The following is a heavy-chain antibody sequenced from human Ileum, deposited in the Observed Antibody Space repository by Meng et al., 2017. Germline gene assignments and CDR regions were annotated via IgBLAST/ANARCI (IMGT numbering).Heavy chain of an antibody. V-gene: IGHV1-3*01. CDR3: GRGRASFYFDF. CDR1: GFTFSNYA. Sequence: QVPFVQSGAEVKKPGASVRIFCKASGFTFSNYAIYWVRQAPGQSLEWLGWIHAGSGDTKFSQTFQGRLTFDRDTSADTVYMELSSLTSGDRAVYYCGRGRASFYFDFLGQGTLVTVSS. J-gene: IGHJ4*01. D-gene: IGHD6-6*01. CDR2: IHAGSGDT.